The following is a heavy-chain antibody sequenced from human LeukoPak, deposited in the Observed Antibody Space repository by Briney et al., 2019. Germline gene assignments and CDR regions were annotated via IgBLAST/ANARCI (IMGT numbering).Heavy chain of an antibody. CDR3: ASYIRYFTMDV. V-gene: IGHV3-30*02. CDR2: IQYDGSKK. J-gene: IGHJ6*03. Sequence: GGSLRLSCVASGFTFSSNGMHWVRQAPGKGLEWVTFIQYDGSKKYYADSVKGRFTISRDNSKNSLYLQMNSLRAEDTAVYYCASYIRYFTMDVWGKGTTVTISS. CDR1: GFTFSSNG. D-gene: IGHD3-9*01.